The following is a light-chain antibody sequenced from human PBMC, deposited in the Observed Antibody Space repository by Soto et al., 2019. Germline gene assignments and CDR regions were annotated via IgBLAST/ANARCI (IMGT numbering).Light chain of an antibody. CDR2: DDN. V-gene: IGLV1-51*01. J-gene: IGLJ1*01. CDR1: SSNIGGNS. Sequence: QSVLTQPPSVSAAPGQKVTISCSGSSSNIGGNSVSWYQQLPGTTPKLLIYDDNKRPSGIPDRFSGSKSGTSATLGITGFQTGDEADYYCGSWDSSLSAYVFGNGTKGTVL. CDR3: GSWDSSLSAYV.